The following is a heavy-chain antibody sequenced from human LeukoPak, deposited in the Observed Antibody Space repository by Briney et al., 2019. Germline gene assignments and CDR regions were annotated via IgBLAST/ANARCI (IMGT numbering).Heavy chain of an antibody. V-gene: IGHV4-59*01. Sequence: SETLSLTCTVSGGSISSYYWSWIRQPPGKGLEWIGYIYYSGSTNYNPSLKRRVTISVDTSKNQFSLKLSSVTAADTAVYYCARDGGQRGYSYGYALDFDYWGQGTLVTVSS. CDR3: ARDGGQRGYSYGYALDFDY. D-gene: IGHD5-18*01. CDR2: IYYSGST. J-gene: IGHJ4*02. CDR1: GGSISSYY.